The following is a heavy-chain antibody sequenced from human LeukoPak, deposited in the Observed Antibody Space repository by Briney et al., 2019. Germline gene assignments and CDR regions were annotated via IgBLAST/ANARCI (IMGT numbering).Heavy chain of an antibody. D-gene: IGHD6-13*01. J-gene: IGHJ4*02. CDR3: ARLDSSSWYVGLGY. V-gene: IGHV4-59*08. Sequence: SETLSLTCTVSGGSISSYYWRWIRQPPGKGLEWIGYIYYSGSTNYNPSLKSRVTISVDTSKNQFSLKLSSVTAADTAVYYCARLDSSSWYVGLGYWGQGTLVTVSS. CDR1: GGSISSYY. CDR2: IYYSGST.